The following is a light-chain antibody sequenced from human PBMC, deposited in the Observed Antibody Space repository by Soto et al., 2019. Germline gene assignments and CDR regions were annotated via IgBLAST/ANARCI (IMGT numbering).Light chain of an antibody. CDR1: QSVSNN. CDR3: QHYSNWPA. CDR2: GAS. Sequence: EIVMTQSPATLSVSPGERATLSCRASQSVSNNLAWYQQKPGQAPRLLIYGASTRAIGIPARFSGSGSVTELTLTIGSLQSEDFAVYYCQHYSNWPAFGQGTKVEIK. J-gene: IGKJ1*01. V-gene: IGKV3-15*01.